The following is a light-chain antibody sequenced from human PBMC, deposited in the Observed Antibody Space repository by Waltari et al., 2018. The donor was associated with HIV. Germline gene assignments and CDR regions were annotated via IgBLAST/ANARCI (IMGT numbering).Light chain of an antibody. CDR3: QQYDYWPPWT. J-gene: IGKJ1*01. CDR2: GAS. CDR1: QSVRTN. V-gene: IGKV3-15*01. Sequence: EVLLTQSPATLSVSPGDRTTLSCRASQSVRTNLAWYQQRPGQPPRLLIYGASTRATGIAARFSGGGSGTEFTLTINSLQSEDYAVYYCQQYDYWPPWTFGQGTKVEMK.